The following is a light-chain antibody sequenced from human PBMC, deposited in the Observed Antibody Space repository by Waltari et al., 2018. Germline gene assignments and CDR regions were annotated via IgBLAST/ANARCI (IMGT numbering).Light chain of an antibody. CDR1: SLRSYY. V-gene: IGLV3-19*01. J-gene: IGLJ1*01. CDR3: NSRNSSGNHPYYV. CDR2: GKN. Sequence: SSELTQDPAVSVALGQTVRITCQGDSLRSYYASWYQQKPGQAPVLVIYGKNNRPSGILVRFSGSSSGNTASLTITGAQAEDEAHYYCNSRNSSGNHPYYVFGTGTKVTVL.